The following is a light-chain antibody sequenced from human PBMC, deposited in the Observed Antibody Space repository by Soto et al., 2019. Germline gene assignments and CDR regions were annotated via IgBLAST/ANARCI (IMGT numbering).Light chain of an antibody. V-gene: IGKV3-20*01. CDR3: QQYGASPPVYA. Sequence: EIVLTQSPGTLSLSPGERATLSCRTSRSDRNTYLAWYQLKPGQAPRLLIYGASSRATGIPDRFSGSGSGTDFTLTISRLEPEDFAVYYCQQYGASPPVYAFGQGTKLEIK. CDR1: RSDRNTY. CDR2: GAS. J-gene: IGKJ2*01.